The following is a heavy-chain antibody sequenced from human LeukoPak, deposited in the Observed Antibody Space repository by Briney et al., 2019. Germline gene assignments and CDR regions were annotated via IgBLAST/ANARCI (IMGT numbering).Heavy chain of an antibody. CDR2: INPNSGGT. CDR3: ARDTLAEGLDY. CDR1: GYTFTSYG. D-gene: IGHD6-19*01. V-gene: IGHV1-2*02. J-gene: IGHJ4*02. Sequence: ASVKVSCKASGYTFTSYGISWVRQAPGQGLEWMGWINPNSGGTNYAQKFQGRVTMTRDTSISTAYMELSRLRSDDTAVYYCARDTLAEGLDYWGQGTLVTVSS.